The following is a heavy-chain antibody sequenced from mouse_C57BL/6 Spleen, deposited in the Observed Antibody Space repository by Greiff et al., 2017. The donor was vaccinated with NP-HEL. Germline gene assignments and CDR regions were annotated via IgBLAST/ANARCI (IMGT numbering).Heavy chain of an antibody. V-gene: IGHV14-3*01. CDR2: IYPGNGNT. D-gene: IGHD5-1*01. CDR3: ASVDSTYWSC. J-gene: IGHJ3*01. Sequence: EVQLQESVAELVRPGASVKLSCKASGFNFKNYYMHWVKQRPEQGLEWIGRIYPGNGNTKYTPKFQGKATITADTSSNTAYLQLSSLTSADTAIYYCASVDSTYWSCWGQVTMVTVAT. CDR1: GFNFKNYY.